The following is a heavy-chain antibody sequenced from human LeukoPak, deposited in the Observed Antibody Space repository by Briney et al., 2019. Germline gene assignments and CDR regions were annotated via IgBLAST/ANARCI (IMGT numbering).Heavy chain of an antibody. CDR2: LSASGGYT. CDR3: AKGDYGGNSGSFFDH. J-gene: IGHJ4*02. Sequence: GGSLRLSCAASGFTFNNYAMSWVRQAPGKGLEWVSALSASGGYTYYADSVKGRFTISRDNSKNTLYLQMNSLGAEDTAIYYCAKGDYGGNSGSFFDHWGQGALVTVSS. D-gene: IGHD4-23*01. V-gene: IGHV3-23*01. CDR1: GFTFNNYA.